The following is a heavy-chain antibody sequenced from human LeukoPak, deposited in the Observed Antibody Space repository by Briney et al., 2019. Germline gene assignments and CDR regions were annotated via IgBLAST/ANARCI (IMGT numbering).Heavy chain of an antibody. D-gene: IGHD2-15*01. CDR3: ARQDGRGFDQ. V-gene: IGHV3-30*04. CDR1: GFTFSNHA. Sequence: PGRSLRLSCAVSGFTFSNHAMHCVRRAPGKGLEWVAVISYDGSNKYYEESVKGRFTISRDNSKNTLYLQMNSLRPEDTAVYYCARQDGRGFDQWGQGTPVTVSS. J-gene: IGHJ4*02. CDR2: ISYDGSNK.